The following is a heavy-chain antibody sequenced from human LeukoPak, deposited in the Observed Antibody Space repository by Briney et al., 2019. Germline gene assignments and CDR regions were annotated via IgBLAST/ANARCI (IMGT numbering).Heavy chain of an antibody. CDR3: ARGYSGSYRIDY. CDR1: GFTFSNYW. D-gene: IGHD1-26*01. Sequence: GGSLRLSCAASGFTFSNYWVHWVRQAPGMGLVWVSRINPDGTTTSYADSVKGRFTISRDNAKDTLYLQMNSLRAEDTAVYYCARGYSGSYRIDYWGQGTLVTVSS. V-gene: IGHV3-74*01. CDR2: INPDGTTT. J-gene: IGHJ4*02.